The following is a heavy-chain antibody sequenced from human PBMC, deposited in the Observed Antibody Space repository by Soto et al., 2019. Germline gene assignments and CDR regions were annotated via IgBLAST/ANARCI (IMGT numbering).Heavy chain of an antibody. CDR2: VSYNGGDT. V-gene: IGHV3-23*01. Sequence: LRLSCAASGFTFSSYAMTWVRQAPGKGLEWVSIVSYNGGDTYYADSVKGRFTISRDNSKDTVDLQMNGLRAEDTAVYYCARYIRGPTVYYFDFWGPGVLVTVSS. CDR3: ARYIRGPTVYYFDF. CDR1: GFTFSSYA. D-gene: IGHD1-1*01. J-gene: IGHJ4*02.